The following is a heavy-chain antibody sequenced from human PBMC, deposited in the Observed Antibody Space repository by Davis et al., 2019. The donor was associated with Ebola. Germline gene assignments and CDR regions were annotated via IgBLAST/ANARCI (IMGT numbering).Heavy chain of an antibody. D-gene: IGHD1-26*01. CDR2: IKSKGDGGTT. J-gene: IGHJ4*02. Sequence: PGGSLRLSCAASGFTFSNVWMNWVRQAPGKGLEWVGRIKSKGDGGTTDYAAPVKGRFAISRDDSKYTLSLQMNSLKIEDTGVYYCTTDGFSGTHVHFFDSWGQGTLVTVSS. CDR3: TTDGFSGTHVHFFDS. V-gene: IGHV3-15*01. CDR1: GFTFSNVW.